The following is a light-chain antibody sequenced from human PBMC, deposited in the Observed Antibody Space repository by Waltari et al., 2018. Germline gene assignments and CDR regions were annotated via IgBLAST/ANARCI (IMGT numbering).Light chain of an antibody. J-gene: IGKJ2*03. Sequence: VLTQSPGTLSLSPGERATLSCRASQSVSRSYLAWYQQKPGQAPRLLIYGASSRATGIPDRFSGSGSGADFTLSISRLEPEDFAVYYCQQYGSSPPSYSFGQGTKLEIK. CDR1: QSVSRSY. CDR3: QQYGSSPPSYS. CDR2: GAS. V-gene: IGKV3-20*01.